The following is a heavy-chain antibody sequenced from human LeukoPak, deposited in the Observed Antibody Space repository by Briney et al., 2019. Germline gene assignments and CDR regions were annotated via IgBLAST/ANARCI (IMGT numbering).Heavy chain of an antibody. V-gene: IGHV4-59*01. CDR1: GGSTSSYY. CDR3: ARNPSYDILTGYSDYYGMDV. D-gene: IGHD3-9*01. J-gene: IGHJ6*02. CDR2: IYYSGST. Sequence: SETLSLTCTVSGGSTSSYYWSWIRQPPGKGLEWIGYIYYSGSTNYNPSLKSRVTISVDTSKNQFSLKLNSVTAADTAVYYCARNPSYDILTGYSDYYGMDVWGQGTTVAVSS.